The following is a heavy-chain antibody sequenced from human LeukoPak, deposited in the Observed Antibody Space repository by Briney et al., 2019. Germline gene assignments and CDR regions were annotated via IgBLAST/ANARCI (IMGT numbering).Heavy chain of an antibody. CDR1: GFTFSSYW. J-gene: IGHJ4*02. CDR2: IKQDGSDK. Sequence: PGGSLRLSCAASGFTFSSYWMSWVRQAPGKGLEWVANIKQDGSDKYYVDSVKGRFTISRDNAKNSLYLQMNSLRAEDTAVYYCAGDPSGYSSGWYGSKHDYWGQGTLVTVSS. V-gene: IGHV3-7*01. CDR3: AGDPSGYSSGWYGSKHDY. D-gene: IGHD6-19*01.